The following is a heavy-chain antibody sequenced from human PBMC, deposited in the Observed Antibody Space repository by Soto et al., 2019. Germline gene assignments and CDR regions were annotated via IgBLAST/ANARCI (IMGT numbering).Heavy chain of an antibody. J-gene: IGHJ6*02. CDR2: IDPSDSYT. V-gene: IGHV5-10-1*01. CDR3: ARRGYCTNGVCSPYYYYGMDV. CDR1: GYSFTRYW. Sequence: GESLKLSYTGSGYSFTRYWISWVRQMPGKGLEWMGRIDPSDSYTNYSPSFQGHVTISADKSISTAYLQWSSLKASDTAMYYCARRGYCTNGVCSPYYYYGMDVWGQGTTVTVSS. D-gene: IGHD2-8*01.